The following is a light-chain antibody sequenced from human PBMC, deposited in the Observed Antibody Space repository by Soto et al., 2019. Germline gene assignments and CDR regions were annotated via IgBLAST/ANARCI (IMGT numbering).Light chain of an antibody. J-gene: IGLJ1*01. Sequence: QSVLTQPASVSGSPGQSITISCTGTSSDVGGYNYVPWYQHHPGKAPKLIIYDVTNRPSGVSNPFSGSKSGNTASLTISGLQPEDEADYYCSSYTTSNTRQIVFGTGTKLTVL. V-gene: IGLV2-14*03. CDR1: SSDVGGYNY. CDR2: DVT. CDR3: SSYTTSNTRQIV.